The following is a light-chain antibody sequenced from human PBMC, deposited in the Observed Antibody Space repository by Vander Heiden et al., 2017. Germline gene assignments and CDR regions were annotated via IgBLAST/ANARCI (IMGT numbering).Light chain of an antibody. V-gene: IGKV3-15*01. CDR2: AAS. Sequence: ETVMTHSPATLSVSPWERATLSCRASQSVSNNLAWYQQKPGQAPRLLIYAASTRATNIPTRFSGSGSGTDFTLTISSLQSEDFALYYCQQYKNWPLTFGGGAKVEIK. CDR3: QQYKNWPLT. CDR1: QSVSNN. J-gene: IGKJ4*01.